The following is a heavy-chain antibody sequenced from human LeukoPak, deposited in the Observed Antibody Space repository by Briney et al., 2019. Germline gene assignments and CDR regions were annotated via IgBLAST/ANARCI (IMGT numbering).Heavy chain of an antibody. CDR2: IKSDGST. V-gene: IGHV3-74*01. J-gene: IGHJ1*01. CDR3: ARAPSEIGGYYPEYFRH. Sequence: AGSLRLSCAASGFTFSSYWMHWVRQAPGKGLVWVSRIKSDGSTNYADSVKGRFTISRDNAKNTLSLQMNSLRAEDTGVYYCARAPSEIGGYYPEYFRHWGQGTLVTVSS. CDR1: GFTFSSYW. D-gene: IGHD3-3*01.